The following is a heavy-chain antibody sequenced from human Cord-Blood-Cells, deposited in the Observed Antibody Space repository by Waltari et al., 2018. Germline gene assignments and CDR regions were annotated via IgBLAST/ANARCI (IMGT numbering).Heavy chain of an antibody. J-gene: IGHJ4*02. CDR3: AREIGLGSGWFDY. CDR2: IYYSGST. CDR1: GGSISSYF. V-gene: IGHV4-59*01. Sequence: QVQLQASGPGLVKPSETLSLTCPVSGGSISSYFWRLIRQPPGKGLEWIGYIYYSGSTNYNPSLKSRVTISVDTSKNQFSLKLSSVTAADTAVYYCAREIGLGSGWFDYWGQGTLVTVSS. D-gene: IGHD6-19*01.